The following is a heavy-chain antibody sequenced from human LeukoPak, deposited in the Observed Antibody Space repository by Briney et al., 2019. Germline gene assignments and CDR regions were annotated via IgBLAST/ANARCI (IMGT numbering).Heavy chain of an antibody. CDR3: ATDPEGVIVY. Sequence: ASVKVSCKASGYTFTSYGISWVRQAPGQGLEWMGGFDPEDGETIYAQKFQGRVTMTEDTSTDTAYMELSSLRSEDTAVYYCATDPEGVIVYWGQGTLVTVSS. CDR1: GYTFTSYG. J-gene: IGHJ4*02. V-gene: IGHV1-24*01. CDR2: FDPEDGET. D-gene: IGHD3-16*02.